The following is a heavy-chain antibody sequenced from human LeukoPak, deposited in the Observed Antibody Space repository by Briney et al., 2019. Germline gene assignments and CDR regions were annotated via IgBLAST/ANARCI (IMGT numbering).Heavy chain of an antibody. Sequence: GGSLTVSCVASGCTSIRYWMSWVRQAPGKGLEWVANIKQDGSEKYYVDSVKGRFTISRDNAKNSLYLQMNSLRAEDTAVYYCARANAELGCFDLWGRGTLVTVSS. CDR2: IKQDGSEK. J-gene: IGHJ2*01. V-gene: IGHV3-7*01. CDR3: ARANAELGCFDL. D-gene: IGHD1-14*01. CDR1: GCTSIRYW.